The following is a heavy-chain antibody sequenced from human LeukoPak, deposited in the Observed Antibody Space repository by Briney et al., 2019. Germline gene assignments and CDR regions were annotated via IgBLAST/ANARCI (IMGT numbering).Heavy chain of an antibody. CDR3: ARAGYCGAGTCYSDYYDY. Sequence: PGGSLRLSCVASGITSSDHYMDWVRQAPGQGLEWVGRTRNKANSYTTKYAASVEGRFTISRDTSKHLLYLQLNSLKTEDTAVYYCARAGYCGAGTCYSDYYDYWGQGTLVTVSS. J-gene: IGHJ4*02. D-gene: IGHD2-15*01. V-gene: IGHV3-72*01. CDR2: TRNKANSYTT. CDR1: GITSSDHY.